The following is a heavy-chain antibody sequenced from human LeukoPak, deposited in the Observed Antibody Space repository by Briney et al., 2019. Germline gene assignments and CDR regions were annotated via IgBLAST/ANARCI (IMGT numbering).Heavy chain of an antibody. CDR3: ARGVGSSSSDY. CDR2: IYCSGST. V-gene: IGHV4-59*01. D-gene: IGHD6-13*01. Sequence: SETLFLTCTVSGGSISSYYWSWIRQPPGKGLEWIGYIYCSGSTNYNPSLKSRVTISVDTSKNQFSLKLSSVTAADTAVYYCARGVGSSSSDYWGQGTLVTVSS. J-gene: IGHJ4*02. CDR1: GGSISSYY.